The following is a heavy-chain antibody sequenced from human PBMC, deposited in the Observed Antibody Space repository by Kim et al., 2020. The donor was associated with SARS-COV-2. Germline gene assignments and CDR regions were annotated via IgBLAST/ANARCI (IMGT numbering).Heavy chain of an antibody. CDR2: ISSSSSYI. D-gene: IGHD3-22*01. CDR1: GFTFSSYS. CDR3: ARVYYYDSSGYPLNAFDI. J-gene: IGHJ3*02. Sequence: GGSLRLSCAASGFTFSSYSMNWVRQAPGKGLEWVSSISSSSSYIYYADSVKGRFTISRDNAKNSLYLQMNSLRAEDTAVYYCARVYYYDSSGYPLNAFDIWGQGTMVTVSS. V-gene: IGHV3-21*01.